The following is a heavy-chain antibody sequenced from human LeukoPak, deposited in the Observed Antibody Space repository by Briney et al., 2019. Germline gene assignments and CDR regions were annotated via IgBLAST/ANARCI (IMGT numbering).Heavy chain of an antibody. CDR3: VRGQDVWGSSLDY. D-gene: IGHD3-16*01. J-gene: IGHJ4*02. Sequence: PGGSLRLSCAASGFTFSWSWMHWVRQVPGNGLVWVSRLDSDGRRISYADSVKGRFTISRDNAKNTLYLQMNSLGAEDTALYYCVRGQDVWGSSLDYWGQGALVTVSS. V-gene: IGHV3-74*01. CDR2: LDSDGRRI. CDR1: GFTFSWSW.